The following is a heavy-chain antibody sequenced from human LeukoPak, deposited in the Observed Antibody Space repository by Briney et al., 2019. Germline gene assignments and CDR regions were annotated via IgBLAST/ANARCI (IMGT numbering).Heavy chain of an antibody. D-gene: IGHD3-10*01. CDR1: GFTFSSYA. CDR2: ISYDGSNK. Sequence: PGRSLRLSCAASGFTFSSYAMHWVRQAPGKGLEWVAVISYDGSNKYYADSVKGRFTISRDNSKNTLYLQMNSLRAEDTAVYYCARDGAPDFRGVQIGLDYWGQGTLVTVSS. CDR3: ARDGAPDFRGVQIGLDY. J-gene: IGHJ4*02. V-gene: IGHV3-30*04.